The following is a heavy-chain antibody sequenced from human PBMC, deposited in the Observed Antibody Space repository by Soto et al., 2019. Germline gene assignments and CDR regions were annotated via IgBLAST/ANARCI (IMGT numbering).Heavy chain of an antibody. J-gene: IGHJ5*02. CDR3: ARVVPGAEAWFGP. Sequence: ASVKVSCKTSVYTFSNYGIPWVRQAPGQPLEWLGWISLYSDGTNYAQKFQGRVSMTTDTSTTTAYMELRSLRSDDTAVYYCARVVPGAEAWFGPWGQGTLVTVSS. D-gene: IGHD2-2*01. CDR1: VYTFSNYG. CDR2: ISLYSDGT. V-gene: IGHV1-18*01.